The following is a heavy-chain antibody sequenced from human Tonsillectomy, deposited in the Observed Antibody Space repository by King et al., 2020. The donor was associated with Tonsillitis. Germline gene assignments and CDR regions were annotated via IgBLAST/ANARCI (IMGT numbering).Heavy chain of an antibody. V-gene: IGHV4-34*01. CDR3: ARAFSVTRLD. CDR2: INHGGST. Sequence: VQLQQWGAGLLKPSETLSLTCAVYGGSFSGYYWSWIRHPPGKGLEWIGEINHGGSTNYNPSLRSRVTISVDTSKSPFSLKLNSVTAADTAVYYCARAFSVTRLDWGRGTLVTVSS. CDR1: GGSFSGYY. D-gene: IGHD4-17*01. J-gene: IGHJ4*02.